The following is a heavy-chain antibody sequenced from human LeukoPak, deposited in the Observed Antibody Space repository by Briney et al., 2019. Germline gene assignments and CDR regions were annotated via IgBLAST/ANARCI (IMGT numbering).Heavy chain of an antibody. CDR1: GFTFDDYA. J-gene: IGHJ4*02. CDR3: AKGQSYYDSSGYTPGVDY. V-gene: IGHV3-9*01. D-gene: IGHD3-22*01. Sequence: GRSLRLSCAASGFTFDDYAMHWVRQAPGKGLEWVSGISWNSGSIGYADSVKGRFTISRDNAKNSLYLHMNSLRAEDTALYYCAKGQSYYDSSGYTPGVDYWGQGTLVTVSS. CDR2: ISWNSGSI.